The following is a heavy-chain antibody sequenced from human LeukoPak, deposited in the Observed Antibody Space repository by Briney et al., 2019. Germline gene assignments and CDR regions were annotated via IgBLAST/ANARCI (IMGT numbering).Heavy chain of an antibody. CDR1: GYTFTSYD. Sequence: ASVKVSCKASGYTFTSYDINWVRQAPGQGLEWMGWISAYNGNTNYAQKLQGRVTMTTDTSTSTAYMELRSLRSDDTAVYYCARDQRYGLYGMDVWGQGTTVTVSS. CDR2: ISAYNGNT. D-gene: IGHD3-10*01. CDR3: ARDQRYGLYGMDV. V-gene: IGHV1-18*01. J-gene: IGHJ6*02.